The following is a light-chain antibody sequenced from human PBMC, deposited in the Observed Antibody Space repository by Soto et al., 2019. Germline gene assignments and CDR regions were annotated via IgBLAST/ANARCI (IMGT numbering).Light chain of an antibody. Sequence: DIVMTQSPLSLPVTPGEPASISCRSSQSLLHSNGFNYLDWYLQKPGQSPQLLIFLGSNRASGVTDKFSGSGSVTDFTLKISRLEAEDVGVYYCMQALQTPLTFGGGTRVDIK. CDR3: MQALQTPLT. CDR1: QSLLHSNGFNY. V-gene: IGKV2-28*01. J-gene: IGKJ4*01. CDR2: LGS.